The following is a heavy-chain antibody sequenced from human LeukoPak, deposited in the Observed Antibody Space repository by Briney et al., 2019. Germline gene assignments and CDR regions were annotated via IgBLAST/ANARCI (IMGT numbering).Heavy chain of an antibody. J-gene: IGHJ5*02. CDR3: ARGTDEGWFDP. CDR1: GVTFSGYY. CDR2: ISYGGST. V-gene: IGHV4-34*08. D-gene: IGHD1-1*01. Sequence: SETLSLTCAVYGVTFSGYYWSWVRQPPGKGLEWIGDISYGGSTNYTPTLKSRVTISLDTSKNQFSLKLSSVTAADTAVYYCARGTDEGWFDPWGQGTLVTVSS.